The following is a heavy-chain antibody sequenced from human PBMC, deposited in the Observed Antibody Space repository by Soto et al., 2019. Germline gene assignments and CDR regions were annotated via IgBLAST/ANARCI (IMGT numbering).Heavy chain of an antibody. CDR1: GYTFNSYY. V-gene: IGHV1-46*02. D-gene: IGHD4-4*01. Sequence: ASVKVSCKASGYTFNSYYMHWVRQAPGQGLEWMGIINPSGGSTSYAQKFQGRVTMTRDTSTSTVYMELSSLRSEDTAVYYCARDKSYDEKSNFQCYMDVWGKGTTVTVSS. CDR2: INPSGGST. CDR3: ARDKSYDEKSNFQCYMDV. J-gene: IGHJ6*03.